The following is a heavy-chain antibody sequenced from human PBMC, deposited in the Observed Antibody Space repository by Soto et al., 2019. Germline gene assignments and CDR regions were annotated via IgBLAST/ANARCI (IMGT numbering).Heavy chain of an antibody. CDR1: GASISSYY. V-gene: IGHV4-59*01. Sequence: SETLSLTCTLSGASISSYYWSWIRQPPGKGLEWIGYIYYSGSTNYNPSLKSRVTISVDTSKNQFSLKLSSVTAADTAVYYCANSGYSSGWRTPYYFDYWGQGTLVTVSS. CDR3: ANSGYSSGWRTPYYFDY. D-gene: IGHD6-19*01. CDR2: IYYSGST. J-gene: IGHJ4*02.